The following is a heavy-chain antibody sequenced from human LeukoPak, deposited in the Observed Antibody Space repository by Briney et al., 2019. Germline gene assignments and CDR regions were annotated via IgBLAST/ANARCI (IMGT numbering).Heavy chain of an antibody. CDR2: INPNSGGT. CDR3: ARDGREDYAYRVFDY. V-gene: IGHV1-2*02. CDR1: GYTFTGYY. D-gene: IGHD3-16*01. Sequence: GASVKVSCKASGYTFTGYYMHWVRQAPGQGLEWMGWINPNSGGTNYAQKFQGRVTMTRDTSISTAYMELSRLRSDDTAVYYCARDGREDYAYRVFDYWGQGTLVTVSS. J-gene: IGHJ4*02.